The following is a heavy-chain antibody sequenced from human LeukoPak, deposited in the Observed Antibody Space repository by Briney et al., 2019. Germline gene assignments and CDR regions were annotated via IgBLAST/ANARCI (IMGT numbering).Heavy chain of an antibody. J-gene: IGHJ5*02. V-gene: IGHV1-2*02. CDR3: ARDAHNGYEFHDWFDP. Sequence: ASVKVSCKASGYTFTDYYIHWVRQAPGQGLEWMGWINPNSGGTKYAQKFQGRVTMTTDTSISTAYMEMSRPTSDDTAVYYCARDAHNGYEFHDWFDPWGQGALVTVSS. CDR2: INPNSGGT. CDR1: GYTFTDYY. D-gene: IGHD5-12*01.